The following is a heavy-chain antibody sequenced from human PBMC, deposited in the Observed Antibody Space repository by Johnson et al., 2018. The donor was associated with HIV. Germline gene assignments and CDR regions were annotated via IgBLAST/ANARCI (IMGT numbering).Heavy chain of an antibody. Sequence: VQLLESGGGLVQPGGSLRLSCAASGFTFSSYWMHWVRQAPGKGLVWVSRINSDGSSTSYADSVKGRFTISRDNAKNTLYLQMNSLRAEDTAVYYCARSGGLLWFGESSSDAVDIWGQGTMVTVSS. CDR2: INSDGSST. J-gene: IGHJ3*02. CDR3: ARSGGLLWFGESSSDAVDI. V-gene: IGHV3-74*02. D-gene: IGHD3-10*01. CDR1: GFTFSSYW.